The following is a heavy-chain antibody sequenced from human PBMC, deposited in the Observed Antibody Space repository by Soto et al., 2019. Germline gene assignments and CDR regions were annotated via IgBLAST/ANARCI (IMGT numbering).Heavy chain of an antibody. J-gene: IGHJ4*02. V-gene: IGHV3-33*01. D-gene: IGHD3-9*01. Sequence: QVQLVESGGGVVQPGRSLRLSCAASGFTFSSYGMHWVRQAPGKGLEWVAVIWYDGSNKYYADSVKGRFTISRDNSKNTLYLQMNSLRAEDTAVYYCARDWAIYDILTGYSDYWGQGTLVTVSS. CDR2: IWYDGSNK. CDR3: ARDWAIYDILTGYSDY. CDR1: GFTFSSYG.